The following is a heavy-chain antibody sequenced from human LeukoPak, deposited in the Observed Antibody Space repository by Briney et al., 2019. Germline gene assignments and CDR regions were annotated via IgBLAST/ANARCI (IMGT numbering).Heavy chain of an antibody. CDR3: ARDLQFYGYYFDY. D-gene: IGHD2/OR15-2a*01. J-gene: IGHJ4*02. CDR1: GYSISSGYY. V-gene: IGHV4-38-2*02. Sequence: SETLSLTFTVSGYSISSGYYWGWIRQPPGKGLEWIGSIYHSGSTYYNPSLKSRVTISVDTSKNQFSLKLSSVTAADTAVYYCARDLQFYGYYFDYWGQGTLVTVSS. CDR2: IYHSGST.